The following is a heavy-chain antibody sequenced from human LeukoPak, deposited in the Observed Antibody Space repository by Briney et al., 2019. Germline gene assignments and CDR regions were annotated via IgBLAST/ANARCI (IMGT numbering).Heavy chain of an antibody. D-gene: IGHD1-1*01. Sequence: AGGSLRLSCAASGFTFDDYAMHWVRQAPGKGLEWVSGISWNSGSIGYADSVKGRFTISRDNAKNSLYLQMNSLRAEDTALYYCAKDIGTTGTGGLFDYWGQGTLVTVSS. CDR3: AKDIGTTGTGGLFDY. CDR2: ISWNSGSI. CDR1: GFTFDDYA. J-gene: IGHJ4*02. V-gene: IGHV3-9*01.